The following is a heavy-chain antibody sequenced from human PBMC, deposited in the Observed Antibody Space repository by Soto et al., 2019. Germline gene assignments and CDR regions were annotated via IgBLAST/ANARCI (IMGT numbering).Heavy chain of an antibody. CDR1: GYTFTSYG. CDR2: ISAYNGNT. J-gene: IGHJ6*03. CDR3: ARDSLTIFGVVIFYYYYYMDV. V-gene: IGHV1-18*01. Sequence: ASVKVSCKASGYTFTSYGISWVRQAPGQGLEWMGWISAYNGNTNYAQKLQGRVTMTTDTSTSTAYMELRSLRSDDTAVYYCARDSLTIFGVVIFYYYYYMDVWGKGTTVTVSS. D-gene: IGHD3-3*01.